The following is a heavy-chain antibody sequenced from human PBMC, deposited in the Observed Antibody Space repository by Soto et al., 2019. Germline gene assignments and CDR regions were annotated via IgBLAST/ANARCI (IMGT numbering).Heavy chain of an antibody. J-gene: IGHJ6*02. D-gene: IGHD3-10*01. Sequence: SSETLSLTCSVSGGFISSGEYYWNWIRQSPGKGLEWIGYIHYSGGTSYKPSLKSRVSISVDTSKNQFSLKLNSVTAADSAVYYCAREHVSGFGDYYYYGMDVWGQGTTVTVSS. CDR1: GGFISSGEYY. V-gene: IGHV4-30-4*01. CDR3: AREHVSGFGDYYYYGMDV. CDR2: IHYSGGT.